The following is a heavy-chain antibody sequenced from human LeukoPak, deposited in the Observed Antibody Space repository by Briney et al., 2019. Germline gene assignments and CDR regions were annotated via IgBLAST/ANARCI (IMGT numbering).Heavy chain of an antibody. J-gene: IGHJ4*02. Sequence: GGSLRLSCAASGFTFSSYAMSWVRQAPGKGLEWVSAISGSGGSTYYADSVKGRFTISRDNSKNTLYLQMNSLGAEDTAVYYCAIHASNYDYVWGSYRELNYFDYWGQGTLVTVSS. CDR1: GFTFSSYA. V-gene: IGHV3-23*01. D-gene: IGHD3-16*02. CDR3: AIHASNYDYVWGSYRELNYFDY. CDR2: ISGSGGST.